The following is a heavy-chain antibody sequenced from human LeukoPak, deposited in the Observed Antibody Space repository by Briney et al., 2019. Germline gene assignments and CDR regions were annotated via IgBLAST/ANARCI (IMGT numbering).Heavy chain of an antibody. CDR3: AIEWVFGGVIVT. J-gene: IGHJ4*02. D-gene: IGHD3-16*02. CDR2: IYYSGST. CDR1: GGSISSSSYY. Sequence: PSETLSLTCTVSGGSISSSSYYWSWIRQPPGTGLEWIGSIYYSGSTYYNPSLKSRVTISVDTSKNQFSLKLSSVTAADTAVYYCAIEWVFGGVIVTGGQGTLVTVSS. V-gene: IGHV4-39*01.